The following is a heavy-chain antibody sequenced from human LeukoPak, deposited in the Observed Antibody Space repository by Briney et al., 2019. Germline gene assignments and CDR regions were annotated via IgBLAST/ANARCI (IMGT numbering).Heavy chain of an antibody. CDR1: GGLISSSIYY. D-gene: IGHD6-19*01. J-gene: IGHJ4*02. CDR2: FYYSGST. CDR3: ARTAGVAVAGSRQYFDY. V-gene: IGHV4-39*01. Sequence: SETLSLTFTVSGGLISSSIYYWGWVRQPPEKGLEWIGRFYYSGSTYYHPSLKSRVTISVDTSKNQFSLNLSSVTAADTAVYYCARTAGVAVAGSRQYFDYWGQGTLVTVSS.